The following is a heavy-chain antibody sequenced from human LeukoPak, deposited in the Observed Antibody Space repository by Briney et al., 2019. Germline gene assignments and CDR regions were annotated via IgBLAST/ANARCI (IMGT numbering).Heavy chain of an antibody. J-gene: IGHJ4*02. CDR3: ALKVGATWGTGWYFDY. D-gene: IGHD1-26*01. Sequence: SVKVSCKASGGTXSSYAISWVRQAPGQGLEWMGGIIPIFGTANYAQKFQGRVTITADESASTAYMELSSLRSEDTAVYYCALKVGATWGTGWYFDYWGQGTLVTVSS. CDR1: GGTXSSYA. CDR2: IIPIFGTA. V-gene: IGHV1-69*13.